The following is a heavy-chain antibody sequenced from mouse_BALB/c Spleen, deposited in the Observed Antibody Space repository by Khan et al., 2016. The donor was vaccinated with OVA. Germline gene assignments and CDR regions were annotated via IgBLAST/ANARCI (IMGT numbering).Heavy chain of an antibody. D-gene: IGHD2-12*01. CDR2: INTYTGEP. V-gene: IGHV9-1*02. Sequence: QIQLVQSGPELKKPGETVKISCKASGYTFTNYGMNWVKQAPGKGLKWMGWINTYTGEPTYADDFKGRFAFSLETSASTAYLQINNLTNEDVATYFCAKTDYSYDRYFDVWGAGTTVTVSS. J-gene: IGHJ1*01. CDR1: GYTFTNYG. CDR3: AKTDYSYDRYFDV.